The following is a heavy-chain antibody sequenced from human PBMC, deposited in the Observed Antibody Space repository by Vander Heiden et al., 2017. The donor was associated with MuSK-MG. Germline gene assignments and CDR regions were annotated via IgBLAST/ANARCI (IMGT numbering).Heavy chain of an antibody. CDR3: ARVSRYCSGGSCYKTDY. D-gene: IGHD2-15*01. J-gene: IGHJ4*02. CDR2: INHSGST. V-gene: IGHV4-34*01. Sequence: QVQLQQWDAGLLKPSETLSLTCAVYGGSFSGYYWSWIRQPPGKGLEWSGEINHSGSTNYNPSLKSRVTISVDTSKNQFSLKLSSVTAADTAVYYCARVSRYCSGGSCYKTDYWGQGTLVTVSS. CDR1: GGSFSGYY.